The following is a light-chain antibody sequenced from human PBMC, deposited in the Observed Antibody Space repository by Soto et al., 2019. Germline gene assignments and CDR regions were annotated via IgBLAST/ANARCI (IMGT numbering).Light chain of an antibody. J-gene: IGKJ1*01. CDR2: AAS. CDR1: QGISTF. V-gene: IGKV1-39*01. Sequence: DIQMTPSPSSVFTSVGDRVTITCRASQGISTFLNWYQQKPGKAPKLLIYAASSLQSGVPSRFSGSGSGTDFTLTISSLQPEDFATYYCQPSYSTPWTFGQGTKV. CDR3: QPSYSTPWT.